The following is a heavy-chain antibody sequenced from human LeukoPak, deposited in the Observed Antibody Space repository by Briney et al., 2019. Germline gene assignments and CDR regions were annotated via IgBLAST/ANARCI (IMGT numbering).Heavy chain of an antibody. Sequence: SVKVSCKASGGTFSSYAISWVRQAPGQGLEWMGGIIPIFGTANYAQKFQGRVTITTDESTSTAYMELSSLRSEHTAVYYCASPGEYCSSTSCYSTFDYWGQGTLVTVSS. D-gene: IGHD2-2*01. CDR2: IIPIFGTA. CDR1: GGTFSSYA. J-gene: IGHJ4*02. CDR3: ASPGEYCSSTSCYSTFDY. V-gene: IGHV1-69*05.